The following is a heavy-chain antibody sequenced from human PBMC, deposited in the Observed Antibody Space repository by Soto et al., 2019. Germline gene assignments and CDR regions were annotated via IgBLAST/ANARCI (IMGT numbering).Heavy chain of an antibody. CDR1: GFTFSSYG. CDR3: AKDLMYSSQDYYYYYGMDV. V-gene: IGHV3-30*18. D-gene: IGHD6-13*01. Sequence: GGSLRLSCAASGFTFSSYGMHWVRQAPGKGLEWVAVISYDGSNKYYADSVKGRFTISRDNSKNTLYLQMNSLRAEDTAVYYCAKDLMYSSQDYYYYYGMDVWGQGTTVTVSS. CDR2: ISYDGSNK. J-gene: IGHJ6*02.